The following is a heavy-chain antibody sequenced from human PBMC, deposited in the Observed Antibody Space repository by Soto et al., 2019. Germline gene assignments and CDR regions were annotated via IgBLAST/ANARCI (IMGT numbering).Heavy chain of an antibody. D-gene: IGHD3-22*01. CDR1: GFNFMTYS. CDR3: VRDRQPFYDSSSYYDFYGMDV. Sequence: EVQLVESGGGLVKPGESLTLSCAASGFNFMTYSMNWVRQSPGKGLEWVSAITSGSRYISYADSVRGRFIISRDNAXNXLXLXLDSLRAEDTAVYFCVRDRQPFYDSSSYYDFYGMDVWGQGTTVTVSS. CDR2: ITSGSRYI. V-gene: IGHV3-21*01. J-gene: IGHJ6*02.